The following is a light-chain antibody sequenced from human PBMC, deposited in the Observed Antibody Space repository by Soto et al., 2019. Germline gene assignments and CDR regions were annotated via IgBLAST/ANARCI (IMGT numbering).Light chain of an antibody. CDR1: SSNIGSNY. J-gene: IGLJ3*02. CDR2: RNN. V-gene: IGLV1-47*01. CDR3: VAWDDSLSGWV. Sequence: QSVLTQPPSASGTPGQRVTISCSGSSSNIGSNYVYWYQQLPGTAPTLLIYRNNQRPSGVPDRFSGSKSGTSASLAISGLRSEDEADYYCVAWDDSLSGWVFGGGTKLTVL.